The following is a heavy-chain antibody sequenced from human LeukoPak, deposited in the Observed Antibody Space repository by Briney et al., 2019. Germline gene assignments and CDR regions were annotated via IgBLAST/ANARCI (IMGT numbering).Heavy chain of an antibody. CDR2: IYYSGST. V-gene: IGHV4-59*01. J-gene: IGHJ5*02. CDR1: GGSISSYY. CDR3: ARDLRVNWFDP. Sequence: SETLSLTYAVSGGSISSYYWSWIRLPPGKGLEWIGYIYYSGSTKTNPSLKSRVTMSVDTSKNQFSLKLRSVTAADTAVYYCARDLRVNWFDPWGQGTLVTVSS.